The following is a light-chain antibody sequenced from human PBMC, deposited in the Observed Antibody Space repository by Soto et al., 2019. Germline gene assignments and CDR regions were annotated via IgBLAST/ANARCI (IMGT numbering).Light chain of an antibody. CDR3: QQYNSSPTFT. Sequence: EIVLTQSPATLSLSPGERATLSCRASQSVSSSYLAWYQQKPGPAPRLLIYDASSTATGIPDRFSGSGSGTYFTITISRLEPEDVAVYYCQQYNSSPTFTFGQGTKLEI. J-gene: IGKJ2*01. V-gene: IGKV3-20*01. CDR1: QSVSSSY. CDR2: DAS.